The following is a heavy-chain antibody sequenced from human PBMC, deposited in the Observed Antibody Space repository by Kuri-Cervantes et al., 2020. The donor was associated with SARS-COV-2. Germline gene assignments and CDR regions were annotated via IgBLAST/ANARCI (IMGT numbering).Heavy chain of an antibody. Sequence: GGSLRLSCAASGFTFSSYSMNWVRQAPGKGLEWVSSISSSSSYIYYADSVKGRFTISRDNSKNTLYLQMNSLRAEDTAVYSCAKIMTTVTTNDYWGQGTLVTVSS. J-gene: IGHJ4*02. D-gene: IGHD4-11*01. V-gene: IGHV3-21*01. CDR1: GFTFSSYS. CDR2: ISSSSSYI. CDR3: AKIMTTVTTNDY.